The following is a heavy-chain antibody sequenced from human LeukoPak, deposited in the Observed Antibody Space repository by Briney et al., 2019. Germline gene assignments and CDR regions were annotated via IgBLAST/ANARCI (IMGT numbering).Heavy chain of an antibody. D-gene: IGHD1-7*01. CDR3: ARDNYAGANWFDP. CDR2: IIPIFGTA. Sequence: ASVKVSCKASGGTFSSYAISWVRQAPGQGLEWMGGIIPIFGTANYAQKFQGRVTITTDESTSTAYMELSSLRSEDTAVYYCARDNYAGANWFDPWGQGALVTVSS. CDR1: GGTFSSYA. V-gene: IGHV1-69*05. J-gene: IGHJ5*02.